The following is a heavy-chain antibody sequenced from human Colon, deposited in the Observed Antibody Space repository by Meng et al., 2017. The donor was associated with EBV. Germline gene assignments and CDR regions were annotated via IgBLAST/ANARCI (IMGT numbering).Heavy chain of an antibody. CDR1: GGSVSSSNW. CDR3: ARVGQWLPIDY. D-gene: IGHD6-19*01. CDR2: IYHSGST. Sequence: QLQLKESGPGLGKTSGTLSLTCAVSGGSVSSSNWWSWVRQPPGKGLEWIGEIYHSGSTHYNPSLKSRVTISVDKSKNQFSLNLSSVTAADTDVYYCARVGQWLPIDYWGQGTLVTVSS. J-gene: IGHJ4*02. V-gene: IGHV4-4*02.